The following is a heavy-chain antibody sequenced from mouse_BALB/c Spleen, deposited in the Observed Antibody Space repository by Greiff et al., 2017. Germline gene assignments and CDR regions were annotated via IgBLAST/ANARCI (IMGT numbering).Heavy chain of an antibody. V-gene: IGHV5-6-5*01. CDR3: ARRGHYYYGSWFAY. CDR1: GFTFSSYA. CDR2: ISSGGST. J-gene: IGHJ3*01. D-gene: IGHD1-1*01. Sequence: EVKLMESGGGLVKPGGSLKLSCAASGFTFSSYAMSWVRQTPEKRLEWVASISSGGSTYYPDSVKGRFTISRDNARNILYLQMSSLRSEDTAMYYCARRGHYYYGSWFAYWGQGTLVTVSA.